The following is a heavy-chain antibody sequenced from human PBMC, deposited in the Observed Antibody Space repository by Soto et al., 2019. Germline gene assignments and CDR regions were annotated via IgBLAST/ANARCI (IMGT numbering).Heavy chain of an antibody. V-gene: IGHV1-2*02. CDR1: GYTFTDYY. CDR2: INPNSGGT. CDR3: ARDPPITDSLRGTPLMDP. Sequence: ASVKVSCKASGYTFTDYYMHWVRQAPGQGLEWMGWINPNSGGTNYAQKFQGRVTMTRDTSVTTAYMELSRLTSDDTAVYYCARDPPITDSLRGTPLMDPWGQGTTVTVSS. D-gene: IGHD1-20*01. J-gene: IGHJ6*02.